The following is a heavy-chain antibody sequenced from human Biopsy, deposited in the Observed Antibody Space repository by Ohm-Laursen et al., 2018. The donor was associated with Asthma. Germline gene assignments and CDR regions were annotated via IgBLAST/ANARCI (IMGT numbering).Heavy chain of an antibody. CDR2: IYSGGGT. V-gene: IGHV3-53*05. CDR1: GFTVSSNG. D-gene: IGHD1-26*01. Sequence: SLRLSCAASGFTVSSNGMSWVRQPPGKGLEWVSVIYSGGGTFYADSVKGRVTISRDISKNTMYLEMNSLRAEDTAVYYCPKDVFPGWEVRRGPDYWGQGTLVTVSA. J-gene: IGHJ4*02. CDR3: PKDVFPGWEVRRGPDY.